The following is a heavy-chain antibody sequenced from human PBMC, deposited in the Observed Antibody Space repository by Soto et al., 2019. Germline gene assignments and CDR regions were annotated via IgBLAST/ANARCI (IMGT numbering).Heavy chain of an antibody. Sequence: QVQLVESGGGVVQPGRSLRLSCAAAGFTFSSYGIHWVRQAPGKGLEWVAVIWDDGSNKYYAASVKGRFTISRDNSKNTRYLQMNSRRAEDTAVYYCARDQPSRDVVATDSPWGQGTLVTVSS. D-gene: IGHD2-2*01. J-gene: IGHJ5*02. CDR2: IWDDGSNK. CDR1: GFTFSSYG. CDR3: ARDQPSRDVVATDSP. V-gene: IGHV3-33*01.